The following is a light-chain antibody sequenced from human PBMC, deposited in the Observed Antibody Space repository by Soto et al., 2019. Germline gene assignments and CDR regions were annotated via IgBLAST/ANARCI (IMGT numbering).Light chain of an antibody. CDR1: QSVSSSY. J-gene: IGKJ3*01. V-gene: IGKV3-20*01. CDR2: GAS. Sequence: EIVLTQSPGTLSLSPGERATLSCRASQSVSSSYLAWYQQKPGQAPRLLIYGASSRATGIPDRFSGSGSGTDFNLTISRLEPEDVAVYYCQQYGSSPFTFGPGTKVDIK. CDR3: QQYGSSPFT.